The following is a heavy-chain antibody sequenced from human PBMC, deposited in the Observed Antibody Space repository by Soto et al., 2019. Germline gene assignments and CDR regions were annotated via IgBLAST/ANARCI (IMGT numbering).Heavy chain of an antibody. Sequence: QVQLVESGGGVVQPGRSLRLSCAASGFTFNIYALHWVRQAPGKGLEWVAVISYDGSNKYYADSVKGRFTISRDNSKNTLYLQMNSLRAEDTAVYYCARDFTVTTPGYWGQGTLVTVSS. D-gene: IGHD4-4*01. V-gene: IGHV3-30-3*01. CDR1: GFTFNIYA. CDR3: ARDFTVTTPGY. J-gene: IGHJ4*02. CDR2: ISYDGSNK.